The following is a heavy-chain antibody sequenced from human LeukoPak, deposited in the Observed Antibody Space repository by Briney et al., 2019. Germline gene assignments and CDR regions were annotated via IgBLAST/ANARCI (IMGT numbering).Heavy chain of an antibody. CDR2: ISGSGGST. D-gene: IGHD6-13*01. V-gene: IGHV3-23*01. J-gene: IGHJ5*02. CDR1: GFTFSSYA. CDR3: ATRGTSSSWYGPIDPFDP. Sequence: GGSLRLSCAASGFTFSSYAMSWVRQAPGKGLEWVSAISGSGGSTYYADSVKGRFTISRDNSKNTLYLQMNSLRAEDTAVYYCATRGTSSSWYGPIDPFDPWGQGTLVTVSS.